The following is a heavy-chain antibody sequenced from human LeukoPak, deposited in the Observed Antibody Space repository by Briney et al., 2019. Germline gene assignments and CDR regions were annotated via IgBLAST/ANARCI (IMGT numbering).Heavy chain of an antibody. CDR2: IRNKANSYTT. CDR3: ARDPFDY. V-gene: IGHV3-72*01. J-gene: IGHJ4*02. Sequence: GGSLRLSCAASGFTFSNAWMSWVRQAPGKGLEWVGRIRNKANSYTTEYAASVKGRFTISRDDSKNSVYLQMNSLKTEDTAVYYCARDPFDYWGQGTLVTVSS. CDR1: GFTFSNAW.